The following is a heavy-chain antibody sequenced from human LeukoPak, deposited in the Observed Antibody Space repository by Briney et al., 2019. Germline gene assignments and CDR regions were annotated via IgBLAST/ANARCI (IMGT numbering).Heavy chain of an antibody. CDR2: IYYSGST. Sequence: SETLSLTCSVSGGSISYYWSWIRQPPGKGLEWIGYIYYSGSTNYNPSLKSRDTMSVDTSKSQFSLKLSSVTAADTAVYYCARGSSNSHHPALTWGQGTLVTVSS. J-gene: IGHJ5*02. CDR1: GGSISYY. CDR3: ARGSSNSHHPALT. V-gene: IGHV4-59*01. D-gene: IGHD2-2*01.